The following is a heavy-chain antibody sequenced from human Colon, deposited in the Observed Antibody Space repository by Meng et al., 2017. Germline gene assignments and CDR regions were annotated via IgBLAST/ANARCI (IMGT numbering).Heavy chain of an antibody. CDR3: ARTNYGDYNWFDP. V-gene: IGHV4-31*03. J-gene: IGHJ5*02. Sequence: VRLKVSGPGLVQPSQPLPFTCTVSGGSISSGGFYWSWIRQHPGKCLEWIGYIYYSGSTYYNPSLRSRVAISIDTSKNQFSLKLSSVTAADTAVYFCARTNYGDYNWFDPWGQGTLVTVSS. CDR1: GGSISSGGFY. D-gene: IGHD4-17*01. CDR2: IYYSGST.